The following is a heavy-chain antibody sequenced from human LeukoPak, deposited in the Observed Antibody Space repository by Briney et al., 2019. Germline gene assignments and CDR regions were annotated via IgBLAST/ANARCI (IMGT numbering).Heavy chain of an antibody. CDR3: ARCTTGRTFGSLREIKRSREIDY. CDR2: ISGSGGST. CDR1: GFTFSSYG. D-gene: IGHD1-1*01. J-gene: IGHJ4*02. Sequence: GGSLRLSCAASGFTFSSYGMSWVRQAPGKGLEWVSAISGSGGSTYFADSVKGRFTISRDNAKNSLYLQMNSLRVEDTAVYYCARCTTGRTFGSLREIKRSREIDYWGQGTLVTVSS. V-gene: IGHV3-23*01.